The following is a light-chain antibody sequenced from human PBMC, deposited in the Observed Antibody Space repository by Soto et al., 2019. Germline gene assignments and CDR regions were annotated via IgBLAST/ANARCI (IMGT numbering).Light chain of an antibody. J-gene: IGKJ1*01. CDR1: QSVSNN. CDR3: QQYNDWWT. Sequence: EIVMTQSPATLSVSPGESATLSCRASQSVSNNLTWYQQKPGQPPRLLIYGASTRATGVPGRFSGSGSGTEFTLTISSLQSEDFAVYHCQQYNDWWTFGQGTKVDIK. V-gene: IGKV3-15*01. CDR2: GAS.